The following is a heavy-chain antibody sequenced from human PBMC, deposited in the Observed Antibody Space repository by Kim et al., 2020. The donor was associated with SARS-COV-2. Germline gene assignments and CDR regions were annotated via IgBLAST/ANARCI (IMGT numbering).Heavy chain of an antibody. D-gene: IGHD2-21*02. CDR2: VNPSGGNP. J-gene: IGHJ4*02. Sequence: ASVKVSCKASGYTFTDYYIHWVRQAPGQGLEWMGVVNPSGGNPDYAQKFQGRVSMTRDTSTKTVYMELSSLRSEDTAVYYCAVPFVVVTAGPFDYWGQGTLVTVSS. CDR1: GYTFTDYY. V-gene: IGHV1-46*01. CDR3: AVPFVVVTAGPFDY.